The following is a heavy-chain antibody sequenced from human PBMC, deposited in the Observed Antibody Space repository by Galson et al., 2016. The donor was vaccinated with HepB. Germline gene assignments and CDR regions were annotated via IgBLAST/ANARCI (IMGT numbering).Heavy chain of an antibody. CDR1: GYSFTSYW. CDR3: ARLVRYCSSTTTCYPQGPANWFDP. J-gene: IGHJ5*02. V-gene: IGHV5-51*01. D-gene: IGHD2/OR15-2a*01. Sequence: QSGAEVKKPGESLRISCKGSGYSFTSYWISWVRQMPGKGLEWMGIIYPSDSDTRYSPSFQGQVTISADKSISTAYLQWSSLKASDTAIYYCARLVRYCSSTTTCYPQGPANWFDPWGQGTLVIVSS. CDR2: IYPSDSDT.